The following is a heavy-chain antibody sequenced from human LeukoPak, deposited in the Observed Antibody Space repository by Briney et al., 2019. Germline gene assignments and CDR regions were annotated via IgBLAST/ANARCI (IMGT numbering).Heavy chain of an antibody. Sequence: GGSLRLSCAASGFTFSDYYMNWIRQAPGKGLEWVSYISTSSRYTNYADSVKGRFTISRDNAKNSLYLQMNSLRAEDTAVYYCARDFKTPAYHYGMDVWGQGTTVTVSS. J-gene: IGHJ6*02. V-gene: IGHV3-11*05. CDR2: ISTSSRYT. CDR1: GFTFSDYY. CDR3: ARDFKTPAYHYGMDV.